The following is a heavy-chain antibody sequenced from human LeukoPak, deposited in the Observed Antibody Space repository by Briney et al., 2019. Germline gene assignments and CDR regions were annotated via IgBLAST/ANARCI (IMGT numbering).Heavy chain of an antibody. CDR3: ARGRGTPYSKYVPEDY. CDR1: GGSISSGSYY. CDR2: IYTSGST. Sequence: SETLSLTCTVSGGSISSGSYYWSWIRQPAGKRLEWIGRIYTSGSTNYNPSLKSRVTISVDTSKNQFSLKLSSVTAADTAVYYCARGRGTPYSKYVPEDYWGQGTLVTVSS. D-gene: IGHD4-11*01. V-gene: IGHV4-61*02. J-gene: IGHJ4*02.